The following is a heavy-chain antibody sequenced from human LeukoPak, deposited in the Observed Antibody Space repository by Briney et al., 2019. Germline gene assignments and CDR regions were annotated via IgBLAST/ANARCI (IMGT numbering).Heavy chain of an antibody. CDR1: GFTFNSYW. J-gene: IGHJ4*02. D-gene: IGHD2-2*01. CDR3: ARLRVVPAARFDY. CDR2: IYYSGST. V-gene: IGHV4-39*01. Sequence: GSLRLSCAVSGFTFNSYWMSWVRQAPGKGLEWIGSIYYSGSTYYNPSLKSRVTISVDTSKNQFSLKLSSVTAADTAVYYCARLRVVPAARFDYWGQGTLVTVSS.